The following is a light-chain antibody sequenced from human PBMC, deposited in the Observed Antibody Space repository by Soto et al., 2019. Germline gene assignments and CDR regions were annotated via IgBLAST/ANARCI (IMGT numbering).Light chain of an antibody. V-gene: IGKV1-8*01. J-gene: IGKJ4*01. Sequence: AIRMTQSPSSLSASTGDRVTITCRASQGISSYLAWYQQKPGKAPKLLIYAASTLQSGVPSRFSGSGSGTDFTLTISCLLSEDFATSHCQPYYPYPPTFGGGIKG. CDR1: QGISSY. CDR2: AAS. CDR3: QPYYPYPPT.